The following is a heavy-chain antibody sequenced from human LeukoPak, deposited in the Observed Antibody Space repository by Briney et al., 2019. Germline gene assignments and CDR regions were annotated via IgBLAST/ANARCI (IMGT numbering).Heavy chain of an antibody. CDR2: ISSSSSYI. CDR3: ARDFRGVRVFDY. D-gene: IGHD3-10*01. V-gene: IGHV3-21*01. Sequence: KSGGSLRLSCAASGFTFSSYSMNWVRQAPGKGLEWVSSISSSSSYIYYADSVKGRFTISRDNAKNSLYLQMNSLRAEDTAVYYWARDFRGVRVFDYWGQGTLVTVSS. CDR1: GFTFSSYS. J-gene: IGHJ4*02.